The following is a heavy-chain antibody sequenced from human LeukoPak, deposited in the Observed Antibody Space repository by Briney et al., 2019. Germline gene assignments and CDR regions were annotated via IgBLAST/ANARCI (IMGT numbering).Heavy chain of an antibody. D-gene: IGHD3-10*01. J-gene: IGHJ4*02. CDR3: ARGGDGSGSFDY. CDR2: ISSSSSYT. Sequence: GGSLRLFCAASGFTFSHYYMIWIRQAPGEGGEGVSYISSSSSYTNYADSVKGRFTISRDNAKNSPYLQMNSLRAEDTAVYYCARGGDGSGSFDYWGQGTLVTVSS. V-gene: IGHV3-11*06. CDR1: GFTFSHYY.